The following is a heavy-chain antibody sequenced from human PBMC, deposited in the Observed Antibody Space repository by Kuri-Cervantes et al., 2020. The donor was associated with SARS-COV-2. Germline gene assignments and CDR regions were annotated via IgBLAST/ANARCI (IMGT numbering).Heavy chain of an antibody. V-gene: IGHV3-53*01. D-gene: IGHD3-3*01. CDR3: AREKSYYDFWSGYYTGSYFDY. J-gene: IGHJ4*02. Sequence: GESLKISCAASGFTVSSNYMSWVRQAPGKGLEWASVIYSGGSTYYADSVKGRFTISRDNSKNTLYLQMNSLRAEDTAVYYCAREKSYYDFWSGYYTGSYFDYWGQGTLVTVSS. CDR2: IYSGGST. CDR1: GFTVSSNY.